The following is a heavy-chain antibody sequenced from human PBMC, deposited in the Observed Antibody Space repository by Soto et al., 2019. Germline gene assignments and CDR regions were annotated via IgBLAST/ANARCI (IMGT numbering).Heavy chain of an antibody. J-gene: IGHJ4*02. CDR1: GGSISSGGYY. V-gene: IGHV4-31*03. Sequence: QVQLQESGPGLVKPSQTLSLTCIVSGGSISSGGYYWSWIRQHPGKDLEWIGSIHYSGSSDDNPSLKSRISISLDTSKNQFSLKLISVTAADTAVYYCARDTGYGSFDYWGQGTLVTVSS. D-gene: IGHD5-12*01. CDR2: IHYSGSS. CDR3: ARDTGYGSFDY.